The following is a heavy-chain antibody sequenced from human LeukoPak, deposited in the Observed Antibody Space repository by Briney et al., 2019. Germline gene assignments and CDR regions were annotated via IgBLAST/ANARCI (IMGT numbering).Heavy chain of an antibody. D-gene: IGHD5-18*01. CDR1: GDSVSSNSAT. V-gene: IGHV6-1*01. Sequence: SQTLSLTCAISGDSVSSNSATWNWIRQSPSRGLEWLGRTYYRSNWYSDYAESVKGRITIHPDTSKNQFSLQLNSVTPEDTAVYYCARDLAGFGGYSYGMVDYWGQGTLVTVSS. CDR3: ARDLAGFGGYSYGMVDY. J-gene: IGHJ4*02. CDR2: TYYRSNWYS.